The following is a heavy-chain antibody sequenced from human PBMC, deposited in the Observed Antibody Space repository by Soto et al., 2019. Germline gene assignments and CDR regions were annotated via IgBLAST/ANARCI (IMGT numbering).Heavy chain of an antibody. CDR3: AKDISGIAVAGYYYYGMDV. D-gene: IGHD6-19*01. CDR1: GFTFDDYT. Sequence: GSLRLSCAASGFTFDDYTMHWVRQAPGKGLEWVSLISWDGGSTYYADSVKGRFTISRDNSKNSLYLKMNSLRTEDNALYYCAKDISGIAVAGYYYYGMDVWGQGTTVTVSS. V-gene: IGHV3-43*01. CDR2: ISWDGGST. J-gene: IGHJ6*02.